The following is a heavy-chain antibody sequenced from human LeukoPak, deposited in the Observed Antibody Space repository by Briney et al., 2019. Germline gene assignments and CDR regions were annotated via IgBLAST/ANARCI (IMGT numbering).Heavy chain of an antibody. CDR3: AKYCTGGSCYRGLDV. J-gene: IGHJ6*02. Sequence: GGSLRLSCSASGFTLSAYGMNWVRQAPGKGLEWVSAITSTTFYADSVKGRFTISRDNSKNTPYLQINSLRAEDTAIYYCAKYCTGGSCYRGLDVWGQGTTVTVSS. CDR1: GFTLSAYG. V-gene: IGHV3-23*01. CDR2: ITSTT. D-gene: IGHD2-15*01.